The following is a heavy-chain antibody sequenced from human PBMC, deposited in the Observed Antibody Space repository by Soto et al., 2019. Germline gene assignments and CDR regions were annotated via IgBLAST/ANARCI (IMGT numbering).Heavy chain of an antibody. V-gene: IGHV3-23*01. Sequence: EVQLLESGGGLVQPGGSLRLSCAASGFTFSSYAMSWVRQAPGKGLEWVSAISGSGGSTYYADSVKGRFTISRDNSKNTLYLQMNSLRAEATALYYCAKVADFGYVFDYWGQGTLVTVSS. CDR2: ISGSGGST. D-gene: IGHD3-16*01. CDR1: GFTFSSYA. CDR3: AKVADFGYVFDY. J-gene: IGHJ4*02.